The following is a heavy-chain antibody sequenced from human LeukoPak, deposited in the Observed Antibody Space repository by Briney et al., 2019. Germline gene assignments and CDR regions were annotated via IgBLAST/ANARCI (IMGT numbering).Heavy chain of an antibody. Sequence: QPGGSLRLSCAASGFTFSSYWMHWVRQAPGKGLVWVSRINSDGSSTSYADSVKGRFTISRDNAKNTLYLQMNSLRAEDTAVYYCARAGYSSSAEIDYWGQGTLVTVSS. J-gene: IGHJ4*02. CDR3: ARAGYSSSAEIDY. CDR2: INSDGSST. CDR1: GFTFSSYW. D-gene: IGHD6-6*01. V-gene: IGHV3-74*01.